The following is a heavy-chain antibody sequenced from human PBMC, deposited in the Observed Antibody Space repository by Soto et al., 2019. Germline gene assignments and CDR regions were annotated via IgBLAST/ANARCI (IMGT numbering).Heavy chain of an antibody. D-gene: IGHD5-12*01. CDR2: IYYSGST. CDR1: GGSISSGDYY. V-gene: IGHV4-30-4*01. Sequence: SETLSLTCTVSGGSISSGDYYWSWIRQPPGKGLEWIGYIYYSGSTYHNPSLKSRVTISVDTSKNQFSLKLSSVTAADTAVYYCARVNSEWLRSSFDYWGQGTLVTVSS. J-gene: IGHJ4*02. CDR3: ARVNSEWLRSSFDY.